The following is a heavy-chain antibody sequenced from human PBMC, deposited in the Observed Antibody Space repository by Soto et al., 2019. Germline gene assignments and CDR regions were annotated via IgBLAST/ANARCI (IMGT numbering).Heavy chain of an antibody. D-gene: IGHD3-16*01. Sequence: QITLKESGPTLVKPTQTLTLTCTFSGFSLSTSGVGVGWIRQPPGNALEWLALIYGDDDKRYSPSLKSRHTNAQNTSKNQVVITMTNMDPEDTAKFYCVHRRRGRHFAYWGQGALDTVSS. J-gene: IGHJ4*02. CDR3: VHRRRGRHFAY. CDR1: GFSLSTSGVG. V-gene: IGHV2-5*02. CDR2: IYGDDDK.